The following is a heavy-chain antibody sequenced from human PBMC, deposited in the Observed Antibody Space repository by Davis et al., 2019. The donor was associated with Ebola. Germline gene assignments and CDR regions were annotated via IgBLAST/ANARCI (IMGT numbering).Heavy chain of an antibody. CDR1: GNSVSSNSAA. CDR3: ARGWLRSKFDY. J-gene: IGHJ4*02. V-gene: IGHV6-1*01. CDR2: TYYSSSKWYN. D-gene: IGHD5-12*01. Sequence: LRLSCAISGNSVSSNSAACNWIRQSPSRGLEWLGRTYYSSSKWYNDYAVSVKSRITINPDTSKNQLSLQVNSVTPEDTAVYYCARGWLRSKFDYWGRGTLVIVSS.